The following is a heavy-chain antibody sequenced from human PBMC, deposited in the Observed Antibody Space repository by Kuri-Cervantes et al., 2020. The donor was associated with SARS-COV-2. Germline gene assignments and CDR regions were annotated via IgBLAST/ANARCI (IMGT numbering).Heavy chain of an antibody. V-gene: IGHV3-48*03. CDR2: ISSSVSTI. CDR3: AKGLGYCSGTSCRYYYYYYGMDV. Sequence: GESLKISCAASGFTFSSYEMNWVRQAPGKGLEWVSYISSSVSTIYYADSVRGRFTISRDNSRNTLYLQMNSLRAEDTAVYYCAKGLGYCSGTSCRYYYYYYGMDVWGQGTTVTVSS. J-gene: IGHJ6*02. CDR1: GFTFSSYE. D-gene: IGHD2-2*01.